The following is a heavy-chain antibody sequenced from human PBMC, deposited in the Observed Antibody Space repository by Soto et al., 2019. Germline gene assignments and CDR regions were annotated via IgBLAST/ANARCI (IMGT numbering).Heavy chain of an antibody. CDR3: ARERGMLNPAGKTFDY. D-gene: IGHD2-8*01. J-gene: IGHJ4*02. CDR2: IWYDGSNK. V-gene: IGHV3-33*01. Sequence: GGSLRLSCAASGFTFSSYGMHWVRQAPGKGLEWVAVIWYDGSNKYYADSVKGRFTISRDNSKNTLYLQMNSLRAEDTAVYYCARERGMLNPAGKTFDYWGQGTLVTVSS. CDR1: GFTFSSYG.